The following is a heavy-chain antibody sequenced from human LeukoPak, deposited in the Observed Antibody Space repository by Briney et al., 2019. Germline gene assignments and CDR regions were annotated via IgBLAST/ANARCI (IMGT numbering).Heavy chain of an antibody. CDR1: GFTFSNSW. CDR2: IKDDGSDT. CDR3: ARHLSRGQNFDY. V-gene: IGHV3-7*01. Sequence: GGSLRLSCAASGFTFSNSWMSWFRQAPGQRLEWVASIKDDGSDTYYVESVKGRFTISRDNAKTSLFLQMDGLRADDTAVFFRARHLSRGQNFDYWGQGTLVTVSS. J-gene: IGHJ4*02.